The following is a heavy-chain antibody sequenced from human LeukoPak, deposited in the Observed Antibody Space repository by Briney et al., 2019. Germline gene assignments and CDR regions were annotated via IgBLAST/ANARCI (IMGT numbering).Heavy chain of an antibody. D-gene: IGHD2-2*01. CDR2: INPSGGST. Sequence: ASVKVSCKASGYTFTSYYMHWVRQAPGQGLEWMGIINPSGGSTSYAQKFQGRVTMTRDTSTSTVYMELSSLRSEDTAVYYCARESGGHCSSTSCYGPYYYYGMDVWGQGTTVTVSS. V-gene: IGHV1-46*01. CDR3: ARESGGHCSSTSCYGPYYYYGMDV. CDR1: GYTFTSYY. J-gene: IGHJ6*02.